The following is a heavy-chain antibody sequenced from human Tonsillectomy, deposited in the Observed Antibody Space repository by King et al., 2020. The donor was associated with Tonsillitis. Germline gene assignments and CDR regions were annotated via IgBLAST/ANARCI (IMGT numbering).Heavy chain of an antibody. CDR1: GDSISSSSYY. CDR2: IYYSGST. Sequence: LQLQESGPGLVKPSETLSLTCTVSGDSISSSSYYWGWIRQPPGKGLEWIGSIYYSGSTYYNPSLKSRVTISVDTSKNQFSLMLSSVTAADTAVYYCASSSITMIVVIFDYWGQGTLVTVSS. D-gene: IGHD3-22*01. V-gene: IGHV4-39*07. J-gene: IGHJ4*02. CDR3: ASSSITMIVVIFDY.